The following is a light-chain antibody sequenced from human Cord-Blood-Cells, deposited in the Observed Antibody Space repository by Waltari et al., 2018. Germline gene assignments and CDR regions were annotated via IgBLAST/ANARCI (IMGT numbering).Light chain of an antibody. J-gene: IGLJ2*01. CDR3: CSYAGSYTVV. V-gene: IGLV2-11*01. Sequence: QSALTQSRPVSGSPGQSVTISRPGTSSDVGGYNYVSWYQQHPGKAPKLMIYEVSKRPSGVPDRFSGSKSGNTASLTISGLQAEDEADYYCCSYAGSYTVVFGGGTKLTVL. CDR2: EVS. CDR1: SSDVGGYNY.